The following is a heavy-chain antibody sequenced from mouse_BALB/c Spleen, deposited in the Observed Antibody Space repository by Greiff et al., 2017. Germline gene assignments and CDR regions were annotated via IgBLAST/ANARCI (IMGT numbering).Heavy chain of an antibody. CDR1: GFTFSSYA. Sequence: EVKLQESGGGLVKPGGSLKLSCAASGFTFSSYAMSWVRQSPEKRLEWVAEISSGGSYTYYPDTVTGRFTISRDNAKNTLYLEMSSLRSEDTAMYYCAIFPYYYGSEAWFAYWGQGTLVTVSA. D-gene: IGHD1-1*01. V-gene: IGHV5-9-4*01. CDR2: ISSGGSYT. J-gene: IGHJ3*01. CDR3: AIFPYYYGSEAWFAY.